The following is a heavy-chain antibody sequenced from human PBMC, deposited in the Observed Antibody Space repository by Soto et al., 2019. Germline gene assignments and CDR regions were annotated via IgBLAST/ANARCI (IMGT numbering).Heavy chain of an antibody. V-gene: IGHV3-23*01. Sequence: GGSLRLSCAASGFTFSSYAMSWVRQAPGKGLEWVSAISGSGGSTYYADSVKGRFTISRDNSKNTLYLQMNSLRAEDTAVYYCAKCGGGSCYSPYYYYYMDVWGKGTTVTVSS. CDR2: ISGSGGST. J-gene: IGHJ6*03. CDR1: GFTFSSYA. CDR3: AKCGGGSCYSPYYYYYMDV. D-gene: IGHD2-15*01.